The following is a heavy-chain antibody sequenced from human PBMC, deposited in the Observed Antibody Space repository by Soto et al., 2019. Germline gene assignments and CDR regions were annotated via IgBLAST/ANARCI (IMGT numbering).Heavy chain of an antibody. CDR2: IKQDGSEK. D-gene: IGHD3-10*01. J-gene: IGHJ5*02. CDR1: GFTFSSYW. V-gene: IGHV3-7*03. CDR3: ARGGLLWFGELLPWFDP. Sequence: GGSLRLSCAASGFTFSSYWMSWVRQAPGKGLEWVANIKQDGSEKYYVDSVKGRFTISGDNAKNSLYLQMNSLRAEDTAVYYCARGGLLWFGELLPWFDPWGQGTLVTVSS.